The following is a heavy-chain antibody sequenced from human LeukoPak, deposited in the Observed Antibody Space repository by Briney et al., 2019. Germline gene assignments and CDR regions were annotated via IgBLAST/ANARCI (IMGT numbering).Heavy chain of an antibody. CDR1: GGSISSYY. CDR2: IYYSGST. D-gene: IGHD2-15*01. J-gene: IGHJ4*02. Sequence: PSETLSLTCTVSGGSISSYYWSWIRQPPGKGLEWIGYIYYSGSTNYNPSLKSRVTISVDTSKNQFSLKLSSVTAADTAVYYCARNRVAELAPWFDYWGQGTLVTVSS. V-gene: IGHV4-59*08. CDR3: ARNRVAELAPWFDY.